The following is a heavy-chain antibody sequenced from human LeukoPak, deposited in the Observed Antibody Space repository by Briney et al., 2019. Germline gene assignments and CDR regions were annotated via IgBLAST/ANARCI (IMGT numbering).Heavy chain of an antibody. CDR2: IYSGGST. Sequence: SGGSLRLSCAASGFTVSSNYMSWVRQAPGKGLEWVSVIYSGGSTFYADSVKGRFTIFRDNSKNTLYLQMNSLRAEDTAVYYCAKEGSSSWYGHAFDIWGQGTMVTVSS. V-gene: IGHV3-53*01. CDR1: GFTVSSNY. CDR3: AKEGSSSWYGHAFDI. J-gene: IGHJ3*02. D-gene: IGHD6-13*01.